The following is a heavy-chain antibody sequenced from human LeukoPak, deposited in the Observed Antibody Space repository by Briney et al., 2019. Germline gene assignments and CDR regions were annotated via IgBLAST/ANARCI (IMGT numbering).Heavy chain of an antibody. J-gene: IGHJ3*02. CDR3: AKDPNGDYIGTFDI. D-gene: IGHD4-17*01. Sequence: GGSLRLSCATSQFNFNKFGMTWVRQAPGKGLEWVSSISGNGGSTQYADSVQGRFAISRDNSKNTLYLQMNSLRAEDTAVYFCAKDPNGDYIGTFDIWGQGTKVTVSS. V-gene: IGHV3-23*01. CDR2: ISGNGGST. CDR1: QFNFNKFG.